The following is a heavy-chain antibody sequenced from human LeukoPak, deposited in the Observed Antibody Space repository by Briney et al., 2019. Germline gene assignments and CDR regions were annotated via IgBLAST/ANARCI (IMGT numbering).Heavy chain of an antibody. V-gene: IGHV3-23*01. CDR3: AMNAGQWLVPFDH. D-gene: IGHD6-19*01. CDR1: GFTFSSHA. CDR2: ISGSGGST. Sequence: PGGSLRLSCEASGFTFSSHAMNWVRQAPGKGLEWVSVISGSGGSTYYADSVKGRFTISRDNSKNTLYVLMNSLRAEDTAVYYCAMNAGQWLVPFDHWGQGTLVTVSS. J-gene: IGHJ4*02.